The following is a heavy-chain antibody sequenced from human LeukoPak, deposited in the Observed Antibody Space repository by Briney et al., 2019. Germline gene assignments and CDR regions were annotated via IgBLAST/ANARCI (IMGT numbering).Heavy chain of an antibody. Sequence: PGGSLRLSXAASGFTFDDYAMHWVRQAPGKGLEWVSLISGDGGSTYYADSVKGRFTISRDNSKNSLYLQMNSLRTEDTALYYCAKEYCSGGSCYQRNFDYWGQGTLVTVSS. J-gene: IGHJ4*02. CDR1: GFTFDDYA. V-gene: IGHV3-43*02. CDR2: ISGDGGST. D-gene: IGHD2-15*01. CDR3: AKEYCSGGSCYQRNFDY.